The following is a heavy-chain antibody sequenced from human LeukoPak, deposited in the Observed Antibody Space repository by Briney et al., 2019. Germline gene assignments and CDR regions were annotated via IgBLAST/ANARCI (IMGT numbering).Heavy chain of an antibody. CDR1: GYTLTELS. V-gene: IGHV1-24*01. CDR2: FDPEDGET. CDR3: ATGPAAGTSSVDY. J-gene: IGHJ4*02. D-gene: IGHD6-13*01. Sequence: ASVNVSCKVSGYTLTELSMHWVRQAPGKGLEWMGGFDPEDGETIYAQKFQGRVTMTEDTSTDTAYMELSSLRSEDTAVYYCATGPAAGTSSVDYWGQGTLVTVSS.